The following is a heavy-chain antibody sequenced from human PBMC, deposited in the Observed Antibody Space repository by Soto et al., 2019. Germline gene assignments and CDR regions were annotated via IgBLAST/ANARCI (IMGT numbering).Heavy chain of an antibody. D-gene: IGHD2-2*01. J-gene: IGHJ4*02. CDR3: ARAGYCISTSCYFDY. CDR1: GGSIRSGGYY. V-gene: IGHV4-31*03. Sequence: PSETLSLTCTVSGGSIRSGGYYWNWIRQHPGKGLEWIGYIYYSGSTYYNPSLKSRVTISVDTSKNQFSLKLSSVTAADTAVYYCARAGYCISTSCYFDYWGQGTLVTVSS. CDR2: IYYSGST.